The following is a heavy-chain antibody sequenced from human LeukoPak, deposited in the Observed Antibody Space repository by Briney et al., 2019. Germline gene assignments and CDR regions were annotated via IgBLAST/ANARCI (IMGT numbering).Heavy chain of an antibody. CDR2: IRFDESRT. J-gene: IGHJ4*02. Sequence: GGSLRLSCAASGLTFSNYGMHWVRQAPGKGLEWVAFIRFDESRTFYGDSVKGRFIISRDNSENTLFLHMHSLRPEDTAVYYCAKALVLTVAGTYYVDHWGQGTLVTVSS. CDR3: AKALVLTVAGTYYVDH. D-gene: IGHD6-19*01. CDR1: GLTFSNYG. V-gene: IGHV3-30*02.